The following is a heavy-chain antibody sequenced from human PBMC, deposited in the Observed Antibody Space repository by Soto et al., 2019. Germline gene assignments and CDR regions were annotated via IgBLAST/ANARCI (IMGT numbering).Heavy chain of an antibody. Sequence: PGGSLRLSCAASGFTFSSYAMSWVRQAPGKGLEWVLAICGSGGSTYYAYSVKGRFTISRDNSKNTLYLQMNSPRAEDTAVYYCAKAGDYYDSSGYYLAAFDIWGQGTMVTVSS. J-gene: IGHJ3*02. CDR1: GFTFSSYA. CDR2: ICGSGGST. CDR3: AKAGDYYDSSGYYLAAFDI. V-gene: IGHV3-23*01. D-gene: IGHD3-22*01.